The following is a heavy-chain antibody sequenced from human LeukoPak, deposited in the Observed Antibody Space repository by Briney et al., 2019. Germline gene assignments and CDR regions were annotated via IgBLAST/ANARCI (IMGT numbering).Heavy chain of an antibody. CDR3: ARDHICSVGAADDY. CDR1: GFTFSSYS. J-gene: IGHJ4*02. V-gene: IGHV3-48*04. Sequence: GGPLTLFCAASGFTFSSYSMNWVRQAPGKGLEWVSYISSSSSTIYYAYSMKGRFTISRDNAKNSLYLQMNSLRAEDTAVYYCARDHICSVGAADDYWGQGTLVTVSS. D-gene: IGHD1-26*01. CDR2: ISSSSSTI.